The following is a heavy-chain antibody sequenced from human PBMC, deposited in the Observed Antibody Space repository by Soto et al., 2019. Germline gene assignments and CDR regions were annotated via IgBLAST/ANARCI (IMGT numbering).Heavy chain of an antibody. CDR1: GFTFNTYW. D-gene: IGHD7-27*01. CDR2: INSDGSST. J-gene: IGHJ4*02. CDR3: ASSLLTPFDY. V-gene: IGHV3-74*01. Sequence: EVQLVESGGGLVQPGGSLRLSCAASGFTFNTYWMHWVRQAPGKGLVWVSRINSDGSSTFYADSVKGRFTISRDNAKNMLYLQMNSLRAEDTAVYYCASSLLTPFDYWGQGTLVTVSS.